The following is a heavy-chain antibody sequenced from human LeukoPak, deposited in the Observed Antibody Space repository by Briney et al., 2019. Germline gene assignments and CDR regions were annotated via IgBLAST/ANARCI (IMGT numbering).Heavy chain of an antibody. Sequence: SVKVSCKASGGTFNNYAISWVRQAPGQGLEWMGRIIPIFGTADYAQKFQGRVTVTTDESTSTAYMELSRLRSEDTAVYYCARSGSYPNYYFDYWGQGTLVTASS. V-gene: IGHV1-69*05. CDR3: ARSGSYPNYYFDY. CDR1: GGTFNNYA. D-gene: IGHD1-26*01. J-gene: IGHJ4*02. CDR2: IIPIFGTA.